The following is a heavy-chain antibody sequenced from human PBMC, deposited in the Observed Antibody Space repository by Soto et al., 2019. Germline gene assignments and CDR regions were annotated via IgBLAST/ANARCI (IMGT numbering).Heavy chain of an antibody. CDR2: IYYSGST. Sequence: LSLTCTVSGGSISSGGYYWSWIRQHPGKGLEWIGYIYYSGSTYYNPSLKSRVTISVDTSKNQFSLKLSSVTAADTAVYYCARANSFYYYGMDVWGQGTTVTVSS. CDR3: ARANSFYYYGMDV. D-gene: IGHD4-4*01. CDR1: GGSISSGGYY. V-gene: IGHV4-31*03. J-gene: IGHJ6*02.